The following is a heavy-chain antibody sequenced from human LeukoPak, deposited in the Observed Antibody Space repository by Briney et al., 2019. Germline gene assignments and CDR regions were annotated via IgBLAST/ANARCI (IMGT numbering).Heavy chain of an antibody. Sequence: GRSLRLSCAASGFTFSSYGMHWVRQAPGKGLEWVAVIWYDGSNKYYADSVKGRFTISRDNSKNTLYLQMNSLRAEDTAVYYCARETVDTAMVLDYWGQGTLVTVSS. CDR2: IWYDGSNK. CDR3: ARETVDTAMVLDY. CDR1: GFTFSSYG. V-gene: IGHV3-33*08. J-gene: IGHJ4*02. D-gene: IGHD5-18*01.